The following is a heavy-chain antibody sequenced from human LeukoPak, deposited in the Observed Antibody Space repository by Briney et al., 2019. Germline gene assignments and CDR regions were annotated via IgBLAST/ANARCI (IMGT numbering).Heavy chain of an antibody. J-gene: IGHJ4*02. V-gene: IGHV4-34*01. CDR3: ARITIFGVVIDY. D-gene: IGHD3-3*01. CDR2: INHSGST. Sequence: SSETLSLTCAVYGGSFSGYYWSWIRQPPGKGLEWIGEINHSGSTNYNPSLKSRVTISVDTSKNQFSLKLSSVTAADTAVYYCARITIFGVVIDYWGQGTLVTVSS. CDR1: GGSFSGYY.